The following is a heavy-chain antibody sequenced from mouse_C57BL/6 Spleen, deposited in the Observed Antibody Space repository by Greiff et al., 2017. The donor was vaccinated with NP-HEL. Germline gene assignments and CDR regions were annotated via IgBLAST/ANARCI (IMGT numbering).Heavy chain of an antibody. CDR3: ARTIDYDGVYFDY. CDR2: IDPSDSYT. V-gene: IGHV1-59*01. J-gene: IGHJ2*01. Sequence: VQLQQPGAELVRPGTSVKLSCKASGYTFTSYWMHWVKQRPGQGLEWIGVIDPSDSYTNYNQKFKGKATLTVDTSSSTAYMQLSSLTSEDSAVYYCARTIDYDGVYFDYWGHGTTLTVSS. D-gene: IGHD2-4*01. CDR1: GYTFTSYW.